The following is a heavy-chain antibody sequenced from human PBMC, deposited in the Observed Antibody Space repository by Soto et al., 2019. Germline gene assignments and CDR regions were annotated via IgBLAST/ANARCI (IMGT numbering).Heavy chain of an antibody. CDR1: GFTFGDYG. V-gene: IGHV3-20*04. D-gene: IGHD1-7*01. CDR3: ARDGVNSTEYTWNYGTYLDY. J-gene: IGHJ4*02. Sequence: PVGSLRLSCAASGFTFGDYGMSWVRQAPGKGLEWVSGMNWNGGSTGYADSVKGRFTISRDSTKQTLYLQMNSLRPDDTAMYYCARDGVNSTEYTWNYGTYLDYWGQGALVTVSS. CDR2: MNWNGGST.